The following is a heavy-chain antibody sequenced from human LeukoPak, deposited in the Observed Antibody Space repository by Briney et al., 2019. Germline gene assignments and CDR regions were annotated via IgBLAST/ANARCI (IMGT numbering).Heavy chain of an antibody. V-gene: IGHV3-23*01. D-gene: IGHD7-27*01. CDR3: AKDDAWGRFQR. J-gene: IGHJ1*01. CDR1: GFTFSVHG. CDR2: ISPGGDIT. Sequence: GGTLRLSCAASGFTFSVHGINWVRQAPGKGLEWVSAISPGGDITYYTHSVQGRFTISRDNSRNMVYVQMNSLRVEDTAVYYCAKDDAWGRFQRWGQGTLVSVSS.